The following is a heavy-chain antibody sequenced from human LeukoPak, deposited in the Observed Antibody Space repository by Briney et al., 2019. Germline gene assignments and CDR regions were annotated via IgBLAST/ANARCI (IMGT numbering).Heavy chain of an antibody. CDR2: MNPNSGNT. V-gene: IGHV1-8*01. J-gene: IGHJ6*02. D-gene: IGHD6-13*01. Sequence: GASVKVSCKASGYTFTSYDINWVRQATGQGLEWMGWMNPNSGNTGYAQKFQGRVTMTRNTSISTAYMELSSLRSEDTAMYYCARGPYSSSWYVVSGYYYGMDVWGQGTAVTVSS. CDR1: GYTFTSYD. CDR3: ARGPYSSSWYVVSGYYYGMDV.